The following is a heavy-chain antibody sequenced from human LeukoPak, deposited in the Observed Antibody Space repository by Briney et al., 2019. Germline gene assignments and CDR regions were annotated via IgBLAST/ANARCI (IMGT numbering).Heavy chain of an antibody. V-gene: IGHV4-38-2*01. CDR2: LYRSGRT. CDR3: ARNPPAAAEFYFDY. Sequence: PSETLSLTCSVSDYSISSRYSWGWIRQPPGKGLEWIGTLYRSGRTYYNPSLKSRVTILLDTSKNQVSLKLTSVTAADTAVYYCARNPPAAAEFYFDYWGQGTLVTVSS. CDR1: DYSISSRYS. D-gene: IGHD1-14*01. J-gene: IGHJ4*02.